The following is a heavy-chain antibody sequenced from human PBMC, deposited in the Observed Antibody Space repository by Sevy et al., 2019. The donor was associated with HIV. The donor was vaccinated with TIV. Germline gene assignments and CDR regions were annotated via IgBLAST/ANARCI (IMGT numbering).Heavy chain of an antibody. CDR3: ARDELYYYDSIGSFDY. CDR1: GYTFTSYG. CDR2: ISAYNGNT. V-gene: IGHV1-18*01. Sequence: ASVKVSCKASGYTFTSYGISWLRQAPGQGLEWMGWISAYNGNTNYAQKLQGRVTMTTDTSTSTAYMELRSLRSDDTAVYYCARDELYYYDSIGSFDYWGQGTLVTVSS. J-gene: IGHJ4*02. D-gene: IGHD3-22*01.